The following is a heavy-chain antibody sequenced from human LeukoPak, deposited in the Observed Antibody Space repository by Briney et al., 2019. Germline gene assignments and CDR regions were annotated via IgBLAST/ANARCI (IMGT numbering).Heavy chain of an antibody. Sequence: GSVKVSCMASVYTFTTYVITWVRPAPGQGREWMGWIYDYKGNTNYTQKFQGRVTMTIDAYTSTAYMKPRSLKSDDTAVYYCARVWGYYYDSSGYSAFDYWGQGTLVTVSS. V-gene: IGHV1-18*01. CDR3: ARVWGYYYDSSGYSAFDY. D-gene: IGHD3-22*01. CDR2: IYDYKGNT. CDR1: VYTFTTYV. J-gene: IGHJ4*02.